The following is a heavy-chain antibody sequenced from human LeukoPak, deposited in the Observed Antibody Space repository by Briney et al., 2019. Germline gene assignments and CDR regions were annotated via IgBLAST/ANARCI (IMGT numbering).Heavy chain of an antibody. J-gene: IGHJ4*02. Sequence: GGSLRLSCAAPGFTLSSNWMHWVRQAPGKGLVWVSRINNDGSSTSYADSVKGRFTISRDNAKDTLFLQMNSLRAEDTAVYYCVKYSSGWNWGQGTLVTVSS. D-gene: IGHD6-19*01. CDR1: GFTLSSNW. CDR3: VKYSSGWN. V-gene: IGHV3-74*01. CDR2: INNDGSST.